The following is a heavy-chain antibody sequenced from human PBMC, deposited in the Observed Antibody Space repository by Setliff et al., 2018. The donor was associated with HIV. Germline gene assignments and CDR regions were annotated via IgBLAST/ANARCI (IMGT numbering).Heavy chain of an antibody. CDR3: VRGAFGESDY. CDR1: GFTFDDYG. D-gene: IGHD3-10*01. Sequence: GGSLRLSCAASGFTFDDYGMSWVRQAPGKGLEWVSGISWNSASVIYADSVRGRFTISRDNAKNSLYLQMSSLRPEDTAFYYCVRGAFGESDYWGRGTLVTVSS. V-gene: IGHV3-20*04. J-gene: IGHJ4*02. CDR2: ISWNSASV.